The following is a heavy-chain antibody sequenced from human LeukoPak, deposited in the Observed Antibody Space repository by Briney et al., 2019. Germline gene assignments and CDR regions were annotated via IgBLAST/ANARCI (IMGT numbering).Heavy chain of an antibody. CDR2: IYYSGST. V-gene: IGHV4-59*01. CDR3: ARGVVVVAATPFDY. J-gene: IGHJ4*02. Sequence: SETLSLTCTVSGGSISSYYWSWIRQPPGKGLEWIGYIYYSGSTNYNPSLKSRVTISVDTSKNQFSLKLSSVTAADTAVYYCARGVVVVAATPFDYWGQGTLVTVSS. CDR1: GGSISSYY. D-gene: IGHD2-15*01.